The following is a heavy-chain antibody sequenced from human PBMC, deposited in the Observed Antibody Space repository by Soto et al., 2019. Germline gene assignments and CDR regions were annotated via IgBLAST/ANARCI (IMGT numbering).Heavy chain of an antibody. D-gene: IGHD3-10*01. V-gene: IGHV3-64D*09. Sequence: GGSLRLSCSASGFTFSSYAMHWVRQAPGKGLEYVSAISSNGGSTYYADSVKGRFTISRDNSKNTLYLQMSSLRAEDTAVYYCVTGGGFGDLLFDYWGQGTLVTVSS. CDR1: GFTFSSYA. J-gene: IGHJ4*02. CDR3: VTGGGFGDLLFDY. CDR2: ISSNGGST.